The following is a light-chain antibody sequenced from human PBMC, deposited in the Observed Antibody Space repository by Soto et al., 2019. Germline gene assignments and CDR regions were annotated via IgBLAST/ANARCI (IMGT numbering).Light chain of an antibody. V-gene: IGKV3-11*01. CDR3: QQRSSWPLT. CDR2: DTS. Sequence: EVVLAQSPATLSLSPGDRATLSCRANESVSTYLAWYQQKPGQSPRLLIYDTSKRATGIPARFSGSGSGTDFTLTIVSLEPEDFVFYYRQQRSSWPLTFGGGTKVDIK. CDR1: ESVSTY. J-gene: IGKJ4*01.